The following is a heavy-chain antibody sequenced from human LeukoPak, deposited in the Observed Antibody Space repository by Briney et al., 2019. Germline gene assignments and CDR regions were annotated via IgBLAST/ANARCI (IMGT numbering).Heavy chain of an antibody. CDR1: GYTFTGYY. Sequence: SSVKVSCKASGYTFTGYYMHWVGQAPGQGLEWMGWINPNTGVINYAQKFQGRVTPTRETSIITAYMELTRLRSDDTAMYYCARDRTTVTTGYYGMDVWGQGGTLTVSS. CDR3: ARDRTTVTTGYYGMDV. V-gene: IGHV1-2*02. D-gene: IGHD4-17*01. CDR2: INPNTGVI. J-gene: IGHJ6*02.